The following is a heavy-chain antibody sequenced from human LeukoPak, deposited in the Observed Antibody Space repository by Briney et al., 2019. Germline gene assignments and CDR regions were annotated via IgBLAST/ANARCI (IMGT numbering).Heavy chain of an antibody. V-gene: IGHV4-39*01. CDR1: GGSISSSSYY. CDR3: ARQSSSSDWLFDY. J-gene: IGHJ4*02. Sequence: PSETLSLTCTVSGGSISSSSYYWGWLRQSPGKGLEWIGTVYYSGTTYYNPSLKSRVTISVDTSKNQFSVKLSSVTAADTAVYYCARQSSSSDWLFDYWGQGTLVTVSS. CDR2: VYYSGTT. D-gene: IGHD6-19*01.